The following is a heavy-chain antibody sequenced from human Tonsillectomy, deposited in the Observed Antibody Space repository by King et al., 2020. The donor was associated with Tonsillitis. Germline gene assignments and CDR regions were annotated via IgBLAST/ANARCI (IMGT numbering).Heavy chain of an antibody. Sequence: IQLVQSGAEVKKPGASVKVSCKASGYSFTSHGICWVRQAPGQGLEWMGWISTYNGNTNYAQKLKGRVTMTTDTSTSTAYMELRSLRSHDTAVYYCARPKRDYYYGMDVWGQGTTVTVSS. CDR2: ISTYNGNT. J-gene: IGHJ6*02. V-gene: IGHV1-18*04. CDR1: GYSFTSHG. CDR3: ARPKRDYYYGMDV.